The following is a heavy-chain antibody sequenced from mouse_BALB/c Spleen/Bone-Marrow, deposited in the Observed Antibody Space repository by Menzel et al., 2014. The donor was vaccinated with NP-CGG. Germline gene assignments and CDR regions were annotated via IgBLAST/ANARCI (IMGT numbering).Heavy chain of an antibody. CDR1: GFTFTDYY. CDR3: ARDENVGISWYFDV. V-gene: IGHV7-3*02. J-gene: IGHJ1*01. Sequence: EVHLVESGGGSVQPGGSLRLSCATSGFTFTDYYMSWIRQPPGKALEWLGFIRNKANGYTTEYSASVKGRFTISRDNSQRILYLQMNTLRAEDSATYYCARDENVGISWYFDVWGAGTTVSVSS. CDR2: IRNKANGYTT.